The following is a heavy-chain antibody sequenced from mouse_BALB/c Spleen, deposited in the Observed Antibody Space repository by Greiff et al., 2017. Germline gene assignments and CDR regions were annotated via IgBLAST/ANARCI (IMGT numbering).Heavy chain of an antibody. V-gene: IGHV2-9*02. D-gene: IGHD1-2*01. CDR1: GFSLTSYG. CDR3: ARDEGTATDFDY. Sequence: VQGVESGPGLVAPSQSLSITCTVSGFSLTSYGVHWVRQPPGKGLEWLGVIWAGGSTNYNSALMSRLSISKDNSKSQVFLKMNSLQTDDTAMYYCARDEGTATDFDYWGQGTTLTVSS. CDR2: IWAGGST. J-gene: IGHJ2*01.